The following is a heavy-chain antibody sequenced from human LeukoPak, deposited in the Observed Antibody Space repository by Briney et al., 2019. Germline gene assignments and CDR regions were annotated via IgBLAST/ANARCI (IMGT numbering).Heavy chain of an antibody. D-gene: IGHD4-17*01. J-gene: IGHJ4*02. CDR1: GFMFSSYA. Sequence: GGSLRLSCAASGFMFSSYAMTWVRQAPGKGLEWVSSISGSGEFTDYADSVKGRITISRDNPENTVYLQMSSLRVDDTATYFCAKVGYGDLDHWGQGVLVPVSS. CDR3: AKVGYGDLDH. CDR2: ISGSGEFT. V-gene: IGHV3-23*01.